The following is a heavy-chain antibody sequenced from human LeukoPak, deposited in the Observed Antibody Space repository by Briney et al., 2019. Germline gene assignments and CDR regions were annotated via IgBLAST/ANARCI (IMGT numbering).Heavy chain of an antibody. J-gene: IGHJ6*03. CDR3: TPRYSSGWGTIYYYYYNMDV. CDR1: GFTFGDNA. CDR2: IRSKAYGGTT. D-gene: IGHD6-19*01. Sequence: PGESLRLSCTGSGFTFGDNAMSWVRQAPGKGLEWVGFIRSKAYGGTTEHAASVKGRFTISRDDSKSIAYLQMNSLKTEDTAVYYCTPRYSSGWGTIYYYYYNMDVWGKGTTVTVSS. V-gene: IGHV3-49*04.